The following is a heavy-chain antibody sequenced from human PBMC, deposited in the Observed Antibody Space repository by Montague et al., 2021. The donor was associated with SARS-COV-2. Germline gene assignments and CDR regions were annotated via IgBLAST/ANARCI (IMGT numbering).Heavy chain of an antibody. V-gene: IGHV4-39*01. CDR3: ARQVGATLRHAFDI. Sequence: SETLSLTCTVSGGSISSGSYYWGWIRQPPGKGPEWIGSIYYSGSTYYNPSLKSRVTISVDTSKYHFSLKLSSVTAADTAVYYCARQVGATLRHAFDIWGQGTMVTVSS. D-gene: IGHD1-26*01. J-gene: IGHJ3*02. CDR2: IYYSGST. CDR1: GGSISSGSYY.